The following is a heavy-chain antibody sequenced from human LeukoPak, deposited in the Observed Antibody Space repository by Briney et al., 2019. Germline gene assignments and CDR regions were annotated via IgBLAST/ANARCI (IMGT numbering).Heavy chain of an antibody. D-gene: IGHD6-13*01. CDR1: GFTFDDYG. CDR2: INWNGGST. J-gene: IGHJ5*02. Sequence: GGSLRLSCAASGFTFDDYGMSWVRQAPGKGLGWVSGINWNGGSTGYADSVKGRFTISRDNAKNSLYLQMNSLRVEDTALYYCARDNIAAAGLVWFDPWGQGTLVTVSS. CDR3: ARDNIAAAGLVWFDP. V-gene: IGHV3-20*04.